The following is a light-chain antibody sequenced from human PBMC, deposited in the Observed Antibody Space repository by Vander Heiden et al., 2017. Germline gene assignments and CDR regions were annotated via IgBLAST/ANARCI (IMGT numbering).Light chain of an antibody. CDR1: SSDVGGYNY. J-gene: IGLJ3*02. CDR2: DAS. V-gene: IGLV2-14*01. CDR3: SSYTSSSTLWV. Sequence: SALTQPASVSGSPGQSLPISCTGTSSDVGGYNYVSWYQQHPGKATKLMIYDASNRPSGVSSRFSGSKSGNTASLTISGLQAEDEADYYCSSYTSSSTLWVFGGGTKLTVL.